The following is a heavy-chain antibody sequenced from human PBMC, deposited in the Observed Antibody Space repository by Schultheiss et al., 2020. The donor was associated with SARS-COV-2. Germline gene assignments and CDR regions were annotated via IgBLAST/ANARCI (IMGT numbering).Heavy chain of an antibody. J-gene: IGHJ4*02. D-gene: IGHD2-15*01. Sequence: GGSLRLSCAASGFTFSSYAMHWVRQAPGKGLEWVAVISYDGSNKYYADSVKGRFTISRDNSKNTLYLQMNSLRAEDTAVYYCARDHPKGYCSGGSCYSGWFDYWGQGTLVTVSS. CDR1: GFTFSSYA. CDR3: ARDHPKGYCSGGSCYSGWFDY. V-gene: IGHV3-30-3*01. CDR2: ISYDGSNK.